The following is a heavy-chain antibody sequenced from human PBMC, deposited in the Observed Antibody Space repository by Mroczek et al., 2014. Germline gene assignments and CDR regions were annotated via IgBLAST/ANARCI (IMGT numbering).Heavy chain of an antibody. V-gene: IGHV1-2*02. CDR1: GYSFTGYY. CDR3: ARGRVVTGTTGYGY. J-gene: IGHJ4*02. Sequence: QVQLVQSGAEVKKPGASVKVSCKASGYSFTGYYIHWVRQAPGQGLEWMGWINPNTDVTNYAQNFQGRVTMTRDTSISTAFMELSRLTSDDTAVYYCARGRVVTGTTGYGYWGQGTLVAVSS. CDR2: INPNTDVT. D-gene: IGHD1-7*01.